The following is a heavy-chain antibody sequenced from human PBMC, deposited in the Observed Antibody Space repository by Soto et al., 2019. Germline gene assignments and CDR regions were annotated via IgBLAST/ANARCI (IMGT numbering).Heavy chain of an antibody. V-gene: IGHV3-21*01. J-gene: IGHJ5*02. CDR2: ISSSSSYI. Sequence: GGSLRLSCAASGFTFSSYSMNWVRQAPGKGLEWVSSISSSSSYIYYADSVKGRFTISRDNAKNSLYLQMNSLRAEDTAVYYCARNSEENYDFWSGYFSYNWFDPWGQGTLVTVSS. D-gene: IGHD3-3*01. CDR1: GFTFSSYS. CDR3: ARNSEENYDFWSGYFSYNWFDP.